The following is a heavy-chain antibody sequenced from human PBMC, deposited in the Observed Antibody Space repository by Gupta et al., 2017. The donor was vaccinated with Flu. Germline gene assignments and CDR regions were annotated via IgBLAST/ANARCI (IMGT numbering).Heavy chain of an antibody. D-gene: IGHD3-3*01. CDR2: INPHSGYT. CDR3: AREASPRAVGFLDFLNVAFDG. Sequence: VRQAPGQGLEWMGWINPHSGYTNYTQKIQGRVSMTRDTSSSTAYTKWSSLRYDDTAVFYCAREASPRAVGFLDFLNVAFDGWGQGTVVTVSS. J-gene: IGHJ3*01. V-gene: IGHV1-2*02.